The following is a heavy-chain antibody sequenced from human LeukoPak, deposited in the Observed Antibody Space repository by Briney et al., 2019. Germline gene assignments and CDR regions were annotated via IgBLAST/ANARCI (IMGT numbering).Heavy chain of an antibody. Sequence: GASVKVSCKASGYTFTSYYMHWVRQAPGQGLEWMGLINPSGGSTSYAQKFQGRVTMTRDTSTSTVYMELSSLRSEDTAVYYCARAISPDFWSGYYAGRWFDPWGQGTLVTVSS. CDR1: GYTFTSYY. D-gene: IGHD3-3*01. V-gene: IGHV1-46*01. J-gene: IGHJ5*02. CDR2: INPSGGST. CDR3: ARAISPDFWSGYYAGRWFDP.